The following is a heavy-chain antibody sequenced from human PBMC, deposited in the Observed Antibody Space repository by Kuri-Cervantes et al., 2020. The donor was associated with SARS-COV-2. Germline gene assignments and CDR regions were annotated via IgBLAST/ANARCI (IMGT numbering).Heavy chain of an antibody. V-gene: IGHV3-33*06. D-gene: IGHD2-21*01. CDR2: IWYDGSNK. J-gene: IGHJ4*02. Sequence: SLKISCAASGFTFSSYGMHWVRQAPGKGLEWVAVIWYDGSNKYYADSVKGRFTISRDNSKNTLYLQMNSLRAEDTAVYYCAKGRAGVHDFWGQGTLVTVSS. CDR1: GFTFSSYG. CDR3: AKGRAGVHDF.